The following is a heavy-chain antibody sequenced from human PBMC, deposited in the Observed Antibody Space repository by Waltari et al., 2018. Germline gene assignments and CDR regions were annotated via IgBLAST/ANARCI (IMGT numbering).Heavy chain of an antibody. D-gene: IGHD1-26*01. CDR3: ARDRTGSYYGGFDS. J-gene: IGHJ4*02. CDR1: GSAFSGYG. V-gene: IGHV3-30*02. Sequence: QVQLVESGGGVVQPGGSLRLSCASSGSAFSGYGMYWVRQAPGKGLEWVAFIRYDETDKFYTNSVRGRFTISRDNSKNTLFLQMDSLRAEDAAMYYCARDRTGSYYGGFDSWGQGTLVTVSS. CDR2: IRYDETDK.